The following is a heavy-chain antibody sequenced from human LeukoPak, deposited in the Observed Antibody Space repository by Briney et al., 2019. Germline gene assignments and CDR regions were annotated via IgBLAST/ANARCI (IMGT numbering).Heavy chain of an antibody. CDR1: GFTFSSYR. J-gene: IGHJ4*02. Sequence: GGSLRLSCAASGFTFSSYRMTWVRQAPGKGLEWVLSISSSSSYIYYADSVKGRFTISRDNAKNSLYLQMNSLRAEDTAVYYCARSEEDTAMGTFDYWGQGTLVTVSS. V-gene: IGHV3-21*01. CDR2: ISSSSSYI. D-gene: IGHD5-18*01. CDR3: ARSEEDTAMGTFDY.